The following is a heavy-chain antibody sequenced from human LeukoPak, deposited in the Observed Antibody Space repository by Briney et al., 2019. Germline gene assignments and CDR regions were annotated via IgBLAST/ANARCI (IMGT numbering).Heavy chain of an antibody. CDR2: IYYSGST. V-gene: IGHV4-31*03. D-gene: IGHD2-21*02. Sequence: SQTLSLTCTVSGGSISSGGYYWSWIRQHPGKGLEWIGYIYYSGSTYYNPSLKSRVTISVDTSKNQFSLKLSSVTAADTAVYYCARDYCDGDCYSPWFDPWGQGTLVTVSS. J-gene: IGHJ5*02. CDR1: GGSISSGGYY. CDR3: ARDYCDGDCYSPWFDP.